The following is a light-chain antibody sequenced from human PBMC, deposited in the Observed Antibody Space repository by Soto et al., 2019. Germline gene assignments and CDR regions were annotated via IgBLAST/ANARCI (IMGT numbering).Light chain of an antibody. J-gene: IGKJ1*01. V-gene: IGKV3-15*01. CDR1: QSVSSN. CDR2: GAS. Sequence: EIVMTQSPATLSVSPGERATLSCRASQSVSSNLAWYQQKPGQAPRLLIYGASTRATGIPARFSGSGSGTEFTLTIGNLESEEFAVYYCQQYNNWRPVTFGQGTKVEI. CDR3: QQYNNWRPVT.